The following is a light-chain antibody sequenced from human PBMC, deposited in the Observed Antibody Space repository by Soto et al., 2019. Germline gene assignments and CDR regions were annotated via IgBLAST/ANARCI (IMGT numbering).Light chain of an antibody. J-gene: IGKJ2*01. V-gene: IGKV3-20*01. Sequence: EIVLTQSPGTLSLSPGERATLSCRASQIISGAYLAWYQQKPGQAPRLLLFGASNRTTGIPDRFSGSGSGTDFILTISRLEPEDFAVYSCQQYGSSPYTFGQGTRLEF. CDR1: QIISGAY. CDR2: GAS. CDR3: QQYGSSPYT.